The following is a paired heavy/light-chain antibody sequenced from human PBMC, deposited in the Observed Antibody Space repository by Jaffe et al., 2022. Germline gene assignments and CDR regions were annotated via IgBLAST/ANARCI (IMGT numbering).Heavy chain of an antibody. Sequence: EEQLLESGGGLVQPGGSLRLSCAASGFNFNTYAMGWVRQAPGKGLEWVAVISDSGRKTYYPDSVKGRFTISRDNYNNMLYLQMNRLRAEDTALYYCAKDFRYCPGGECYGWFDPWGQGTPVTVSS. V-gene: IGHV3-23*01. CDR1: GFNFNTYA. D-gene: IGHD2-8*02. CDR3: AKDFRYCPGGECYGWFDP. J-gene: IGHJ5*02. CDR2: ISDSGRKT.
Light chain of an antibody. CDR2: DAS. Sequence: DIQMTQSPSSVSASVGDTVTITCRASQNIDNWLAWYQQRPGKAPKLVIYDASSLQSGVPSRFRGSGSGTDFTLTISSLQPEDFATYYCQQAKSFPLTYGGGTKVEIK. CDR3: QQAKSFPLT. V-gene: IGKV1D-12*01. CDR1: QNIDNW. J-gene: IGKJ4*01.